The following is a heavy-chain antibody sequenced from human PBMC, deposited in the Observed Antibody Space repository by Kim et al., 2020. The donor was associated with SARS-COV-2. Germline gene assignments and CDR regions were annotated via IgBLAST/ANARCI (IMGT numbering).Heavy chain of an antibody. Sequence: GGSLRLSCAASGFIVSSNHMNWVRQAQGKGLEWVSVIYSGGSTYYADSVTGGFTISRDNSKNKVYLQINSLRVEDTAVYYCARDDDFLGQGTLGT. J-gene: IGHJ4*02. V-gene: IGHV3-53*01. CDR2: IYSGGST. CDR1: GFIVSSNH. CDR3: ARDDDF.